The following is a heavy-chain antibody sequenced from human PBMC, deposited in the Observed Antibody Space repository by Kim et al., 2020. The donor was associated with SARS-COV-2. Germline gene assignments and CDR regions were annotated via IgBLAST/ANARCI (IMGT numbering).Heavy chain of an antibody. J-gene: IGHJ4*02. Sequence: SETLSLTCTVSGGSISSSSYYWGWIRQPPGKGLEWIGSIYYSGSTYYNPSLKSRVTISVDTSKNQFSLKLSSVTAADTAVYYCANLAIGEWLPHDYWGQGTLVTVSS. CDR1: GGSISSSSYY. V-gene: IGHV4-39*07. D-gene: IGHD3-3*01. CDR2: IYYSGST. CDR3: ANLAIGEWLPHDY.